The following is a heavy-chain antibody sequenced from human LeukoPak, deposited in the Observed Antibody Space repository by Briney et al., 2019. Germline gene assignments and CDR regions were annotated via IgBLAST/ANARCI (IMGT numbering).Heavy chain of an antibody. CDR3: ARVYSSGLTFDY. D-gene: IGHD6-19*01. V-gene: IGHV4-30-2*01. CDR1: GGSISSGGYS. CDR2: IYHSGST. Sequence: SQTLSLTCAVSGGSISSGGYSWSWIRQPPGKGLEWIGYIYHSGSTYYNPSLKSRVTISVDRSKNQFSLKLSSVTAADTAVYYCARVYSSGLTFDYWGQGTLVTVSS. J-gene: IGHJ4*02.